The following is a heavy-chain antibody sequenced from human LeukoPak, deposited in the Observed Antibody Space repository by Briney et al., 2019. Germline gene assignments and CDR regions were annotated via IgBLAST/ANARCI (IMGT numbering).Heavy chain of an antibody. V-gene: IGHV1-69*13. CDR3: ARGHYGDYWGSFDY. Sequence: GASVKVSCKASGGTFSSYAISWVRQAPGQGLEWMGGIIPIFGTANYAQKFQGRVTITADESTTTAYMELSSLRSEDTAVYYCARGHYGDYWGSFDYWGQGTLVTVSS. CDR1: GGTFSSYA. J-gene: IGHJ4*02. CDR2: IIPIFGTA. D-gene: IGHD4-17*01.